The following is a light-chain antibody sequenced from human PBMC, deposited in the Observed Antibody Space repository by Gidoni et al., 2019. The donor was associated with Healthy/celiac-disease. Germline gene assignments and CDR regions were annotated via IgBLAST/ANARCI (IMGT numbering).Light chain of an antibody. CDR3: QQYNNWPPLST. CDR2: GAS. J-gene: IGKJ3*01. CDR1: QSVSSN. Sequence: EIVMTQSPATLSVSPGERATLSCRASQSVSSNLAWYQQKPGQAPRLLIYGASTRATGIPASFSGSGSGTEFTLTISSLQSEDFAVYYCQQYNNWPPLSTFGPGTKVDIK. V-gene: IGKV3-15*01.